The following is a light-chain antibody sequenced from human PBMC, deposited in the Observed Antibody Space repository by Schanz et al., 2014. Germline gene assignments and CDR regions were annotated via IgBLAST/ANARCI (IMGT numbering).Light chain of an antibody. Sequence: DIQMTQSPSTLSASVGDRVTLACRASQSISGWLAWYQQKPGKAPKLLIYGASSLQSGVPSRFSGSGSGTHFTLTISSLQPEDFATYYCQEYNIYPWTFGQGTQVEIK. CDR2: GAS. CDR3: QEYNIYPWT. J-gene: IGKJ1*01. V-gene: IGKV1-5*01. CDR1: QSISGW.